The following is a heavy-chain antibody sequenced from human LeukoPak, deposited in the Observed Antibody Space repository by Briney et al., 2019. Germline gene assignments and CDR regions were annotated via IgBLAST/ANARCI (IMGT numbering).Heavy chain of an antibody. J-gene: IGHJ4*02. Sequence: PSETLSLTCTVSGGSISSSSYYWGWIRQPPGKGLEWIGSIYYSGSTYYNPSLKSRVTISVDTSKNQFSLKLSSVTAADTAVYYCARGGSYSRSLDYWGQGTLVTVSS. D-gene: IGHD6-13*01. CDR3: ARGGSYSRSLDY. CDR2: IYYSGST. CDR1: GGSISSSSYY. V-gene: IGHV4-39*07.